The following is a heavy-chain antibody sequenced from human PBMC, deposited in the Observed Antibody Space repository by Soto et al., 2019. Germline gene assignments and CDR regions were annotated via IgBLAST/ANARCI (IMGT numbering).Heavy chain of an antibody. Sequence: PSETLSLTCAVSGGSISSGGYSWSWIRQPPGKGLEWIGYIYHSGSTYYNPSLKGRVTISVDRSKNRFSLKLSSVTAADTAVYYCARGQVVAAQHWGQGTLVTVSS. V-gene: IGHV4-30-2*01. D-gene: IGHD2-15*01. CDR1: GGSISSGGYS. J-gene: IGHJ4*02. CDR2: IYHSGST. CDR3: ARGQVVAAQH.